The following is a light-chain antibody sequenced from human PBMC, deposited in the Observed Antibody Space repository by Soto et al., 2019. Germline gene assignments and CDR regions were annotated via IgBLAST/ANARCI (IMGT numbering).Light chain of an antibody. CDR2: EVS. CDR1: SSDVGGYNY. V-gene: IGLV2-8*01. J-gene: IGLJ2*01. Sequence: QSALTQPPSASGSLGQSVTISCTGTSSDVGGYNYVSWYQQHPGKAPKFMIFEVSKRPSGVPDRFSGSKSGNTASLTVSGLQAEDEADYYCSSYAGSNNVVFGGVTKLTVL. CDR3: SSYAGSNNVV.